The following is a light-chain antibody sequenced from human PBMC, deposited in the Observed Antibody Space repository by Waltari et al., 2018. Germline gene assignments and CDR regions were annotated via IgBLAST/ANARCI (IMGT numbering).Light chain of an antibody. J-gene: IGKJ5*01. Sequence: DIQMTQSPSSLSASVGDRVTITCRASQSISSYLNWYQQKPGKAPKLLIYDASSLQSGVPSRFSGSGSGTDVTLTISSLQPEDFATYYCQQSYSTPPITFGQGTRLEIK. CDR2: DAS. CDR3: QQSYSTPPIT. CDR1: QSISSY. V-gene: IGKV1-39*01.